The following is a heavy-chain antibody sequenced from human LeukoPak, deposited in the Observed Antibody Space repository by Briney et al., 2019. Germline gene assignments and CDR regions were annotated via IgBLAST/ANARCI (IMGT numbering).Heavy chain of an antibody. CDR3: ARFVGGSGYPIDH. J-gene: IGHJ4*02. CDR2: IYYSGST. D-gene: IGHD3-22*01. Sequence: SQTLSLTCTVSGGSISSGGYYWSWIRQHPGKGLEWIGYIYYSGSTYYNPSLKSRVTISVDTSKNQFSLKLSSVTAADTAVYYCARFVGGSGYPIDHWGQGTLVTVSS. V-gene: IGHV4-31*03. CDR1: GGSISSGGYY.